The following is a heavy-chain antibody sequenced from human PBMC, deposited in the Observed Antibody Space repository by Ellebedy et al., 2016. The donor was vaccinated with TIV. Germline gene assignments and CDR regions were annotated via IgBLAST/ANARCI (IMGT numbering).Heavy chain of an antibody. CDR2: IYYSGST. J-gene: IGHJ6*02. V-gene: IGHV4-59*01. CDR3: ARDLGRYGMDV. CDR1: GGSISSYY. Sequence: SETLSLTCTVSGGSISSYYWSWIRQPPGKGLEWIGSIYYSGSTYYNPSLKSRVTIPVDTSKNKFSLKLNSVTAADTATYYCARDLGRYGMDVWGQGTTVTVSS.